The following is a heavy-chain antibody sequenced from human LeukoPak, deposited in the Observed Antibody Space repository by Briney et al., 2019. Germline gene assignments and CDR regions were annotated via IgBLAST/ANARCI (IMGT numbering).Heavy chain of an antibody. V-gene: IGHV1-46*01. CDR1: GGTFSSYA. CDR2: INPSGGST. Sequence: ASVKVSCKASGGTFSSYAISWVRQAPGQGLEWMGIINPSGGSTSYAQKFQGRVTMTRDTSTSTVYMELSSLRSEDTAVYYCARTATVTTLTNWFDPWGQGTLVTVSS. D-gene: IGHD4-17*01. CDR3: ARTATVTTLTNWFDP. J-gene: IGHJ5*02.